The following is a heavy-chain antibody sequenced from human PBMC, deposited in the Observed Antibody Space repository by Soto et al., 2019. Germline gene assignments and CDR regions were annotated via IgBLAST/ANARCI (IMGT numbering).Heavy chain of an antibody. J-gene: IGHJ5*02. V-gene: IGHV4-30-2*01. CDR1: GGSISSGGYS. CDR2: MYHSGST. D-gene: IGHD2-2*01. CDR3: ARVPDR. Sequence: QLQLQESGSGLLKPSQTLSLTCAVSGGSISSGGYSWSWIRQPPGKVLEWIGYMYHSGSTYYNPAFKIRVPIAVDRSKNQFSLKLSYVTAADTAVYYCARVPDRWGQGTLVTVSS.